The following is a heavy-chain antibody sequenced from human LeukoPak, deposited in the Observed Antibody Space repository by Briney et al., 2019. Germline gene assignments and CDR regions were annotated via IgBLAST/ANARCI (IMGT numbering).Heavy chain of an antibody. Sequence: GGSLGLSCAASGFTFSSYWMHWVRQAPGKGLVWVSRINSDGSSTSYADSVKGRFTISRDNAKNTLYLQMNSLRAEDTAVYCCARGVGYCSSTSCYWWFDPWGQGTLVTVSS. CDR2: INSDGSST. CDR3: ARGVGYCSSTSCYWWFDP. CDR1: GFTFSSYW. D-gene: IGHD2-2*01. J-gene: IGHJ5*02. V-gene: IGHV3-74*01.